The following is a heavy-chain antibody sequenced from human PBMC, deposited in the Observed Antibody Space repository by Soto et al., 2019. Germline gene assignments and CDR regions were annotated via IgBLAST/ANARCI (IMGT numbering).Heavy chain of an antibody. Sequence: DVQLFESGGGLVEPGESLRLSCAASGVIFNDFAMSWVRQAPGRGLEWVSTITTSGDSTYSADSVRGRFTISRDNSANTLLLQMSSLRGDDTATYYCTKGYSSGFFDPSTGYSTPDHWGQGTLVTVSS. CDR1: GVIFNDFA. CDR2: ITTSGDST. J-gene: IGHJ5*02. D-gene: IGHD2-15*01. CDR3: TKGYSSGFFDPSTGYSTPDH. V-gene: IGHV3-23*01.